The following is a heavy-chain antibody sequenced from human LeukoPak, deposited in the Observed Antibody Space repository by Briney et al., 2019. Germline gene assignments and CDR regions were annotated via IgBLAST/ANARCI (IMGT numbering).Heavy chain of an antibody. J-gene: IGHJ4*02. Sequence: AGGSLRLSCAASGLTFSSYGMHWVRQAPGKGLEWVAFIRYDGSNKYYADSVKGRFTISRDNSKNTLYLQMNSLRAEDTAVYYCAKDEESAWGSYRYADYWGQGTLVTVSS. CDR1: GLTFSSYG. CDR3: AKDEESAWGSYRYADY. D-gene: IGHD3-16*02. CDR2: IRYDGSNK. V-gene: IGHV3-30*02.